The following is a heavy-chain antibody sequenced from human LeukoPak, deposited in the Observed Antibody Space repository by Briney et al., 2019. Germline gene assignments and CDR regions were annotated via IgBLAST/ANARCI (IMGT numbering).Heavy chain of an antibody. J-gene: IGHJ5*02. CDR1: GFTFSSYW. D-gene: IGHD6-13*01. V-gene: IGHV3-74*01. CDR3: ARDRIAAYNWFDP. CDR2: IKSDGST. Sequence: PGGSLRLSCAASGFTFSSYWMHWVRQAPGKGLVWVSRIKSDGSTNYADSVKGRFTISRDNAKNSLYLQMNSLRAEDTAVYYCARDRIAAYNWFDPWGQGTLVTVSS.